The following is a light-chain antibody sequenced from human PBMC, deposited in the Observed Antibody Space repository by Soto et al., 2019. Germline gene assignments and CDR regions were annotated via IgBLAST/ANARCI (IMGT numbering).Light chain of an antibody. J-gene: IGKJ5*01. Sequence: EIVLTQSPGTLSLSPGERATLSCRASQSVSSSYLAWYQQKPGQAPRLLIYGASSRATGIPDRFSGSGSGTDFTLTISRLEPEDFAVYYCQQYGSSLFGAFGQGTRLEI. CDR3: QQYGSSLFGA. V-gene: IGKV3-20*01. CDR2: GAS. CDR1: QSVSSSY.